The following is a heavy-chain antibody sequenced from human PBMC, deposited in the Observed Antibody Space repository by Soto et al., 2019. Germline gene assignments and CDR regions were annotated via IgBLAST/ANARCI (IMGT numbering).Heavy chain of an antibody. Sequence: QITLKESGPTLVKPTQTLTLTCTFSGFSLTTDRVGVGWIRQPPGEALEWLAVIYWDDSKTYRPSLESRLTITKDTSKNQVALTMTNMDYLDTATYYCAHAYGGRSLYWGQGTLVTVSS. V-gene: IGHV2-5*02. CDR1: GFSLTTDRVG. J-gene: IGHJ4*02. D-gene: IGHD1-26*01. CDR3: AHAYGGRSLY. CDR2: IYWDDSK.